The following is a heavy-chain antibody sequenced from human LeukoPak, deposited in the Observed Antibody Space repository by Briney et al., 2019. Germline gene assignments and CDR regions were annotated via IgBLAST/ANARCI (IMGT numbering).Heavy chain of an antibody. V-gene: IGHV3-21*01. CDR3: ARPRDGYNSGDNY. D-gene: IGHD5-24*01. J-gene: IGHJ4*02. CDR1: IHFRWHW. Sequence: GFLRIFLCTSGIHFRWHWMKLVRQAPGKGLEWVSSISSSSSYIYYADSVKGRFTISRDNAKNSLYLQMNSLRAEDTAVYYCARPRDGYNSGDNYWGQGTLVTVSS. CDR2: ISSSSSYI.